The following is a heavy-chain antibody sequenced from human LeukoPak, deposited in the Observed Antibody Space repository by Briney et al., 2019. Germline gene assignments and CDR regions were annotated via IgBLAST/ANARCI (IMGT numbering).Heavy chain of an antibody. CDR3: AKDDGSYYDSSGPDY. J-gene: IGHJ4*02. D-gene: IGHD3-22*01. Sequence: GGSLRLSCAASGFTFSTYAMSWVRQAPGKGLEWVSTISAIGGSTYYADSVKGRFTISRDNSKNTLYLQMNSLRAEDTAVYYCAKDDGSYYDSSGPDYWGQGTLVTVSS. CDR1: GFTFSTYA. CDR2: ISAIGGST. V-gene: IGHV3-23*01.